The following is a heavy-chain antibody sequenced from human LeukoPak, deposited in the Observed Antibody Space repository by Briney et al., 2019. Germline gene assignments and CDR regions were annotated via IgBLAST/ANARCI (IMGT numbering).Heavy chain of an antibody. D-gene: IGHD5-18*01. J-gene: IGHJ3*02. CDR2: ISWNSGSI. CDR1: GFTFDDYA. V-gene: IGHV3-9*01. CDR3: AKDLRGYSYGHGPIGGAFDI. Sequence: PGGSLRLSCAASGFTFDDYAMHWVRQAPGKGLEWVSGISWNSGSIGYADSVKGRFTISRDNAKNSLYLQMNSLRAEDTALYYCAKDLRGYSYGHGPIGGAFDIWGQGTMVTVSS.